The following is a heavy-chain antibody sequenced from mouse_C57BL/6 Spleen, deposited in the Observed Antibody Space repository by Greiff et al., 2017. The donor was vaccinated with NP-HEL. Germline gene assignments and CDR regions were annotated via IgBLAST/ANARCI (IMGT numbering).Heavy chain of an antibody. CDR1: GFTFSDYG. J-gene: IGHJ3*01. Sequence: EVHLVESGGGLVKPGGSLKLSCAASGFTFSDYGMHWVRQAPEKGLEWVAYISSGSSTIYYADTVKGRFTISRDNAKNTLFLQMTSLRSEDTAMYYCARESNTWFAYWGQGTLVTVSA. CDR2: ISSGSSTI. V-gene: IGHV5-17*01. CDR3: ARESNTWFAY. D-gene: IGHD2-5*01.